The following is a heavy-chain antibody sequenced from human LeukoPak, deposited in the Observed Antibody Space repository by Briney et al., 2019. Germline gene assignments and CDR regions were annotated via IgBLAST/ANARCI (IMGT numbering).Heavy chain of an antibody. CDR3: ARGHKYYDFWSGYYPPLDY. CDR1: GGSFSGYY. Sequence: SETLSLTCAVYGGSFSGYYWSWIRQPPGKGLEWIGEINHSGSTNYNPSLKSRVTISVDTSKNQFSLKLSSVTAADTAVYYCARGHKYYDFWSGYYPPLDYWGQGTLVTVSS. V-gene: IGHV4-34*01. D-gene: IGHD3-3*01. CDR2: INHSGST. J-gene: IGHJ4*02.